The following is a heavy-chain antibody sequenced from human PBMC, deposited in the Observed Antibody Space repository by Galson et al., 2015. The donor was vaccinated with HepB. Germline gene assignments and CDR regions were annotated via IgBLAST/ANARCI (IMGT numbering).Heavy chain of an antibody. V-gene: IGHV3-33*01. CDR1: GFNFRAFG. D-gene: IGHD3-16*01. Sequence: SLRLSCAASGFNFRAFGMHWIRQAPGQRPEWVAVIWFDGSKRNNMNPVKANFTIPRANSNNTLFLQMDSLKGEDTAVYYCVRGGENFFDYWGQGTLVTVSS. CDR2: IWFDGSKR. CDR3: VRGGENFFDY. J-gene: IGHJ4*02.